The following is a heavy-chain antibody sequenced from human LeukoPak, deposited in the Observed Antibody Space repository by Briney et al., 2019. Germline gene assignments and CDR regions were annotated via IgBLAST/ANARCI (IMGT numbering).Heavy chain of an antibody. CDR2: ISGSGGST. CDR1: GFTFSSYS. D-gene: IGHD1-26*01. J-gene: IGHJ4*02. Sequence: GGSLRLSCAASGFTFSSYSMSWVRQAPGKGLEWVSAISGSGGSTYYADSVKGRFTISRDNSKNTLYLQMNSLRAEDTAVYYCAKLREEWELYFDYWGQGTLVTVSS. CDR3: AKLREEWELYFDY. V-gene: IGHV3-23*01.